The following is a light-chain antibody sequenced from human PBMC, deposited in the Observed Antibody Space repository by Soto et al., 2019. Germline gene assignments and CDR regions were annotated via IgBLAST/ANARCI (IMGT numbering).Light chain of an antibody. CDR3: QKYNSAPRT. CDR2: AAS. Sequence: DIPMTQSPSSLSASVRDRATITCRASQGISNYLAWYQRKPGKVPKLLIYAASTLQSGVPTRFSGSGSGTDFTLTISSLQPEDVATYYCQKYNSAPRTFGQGTKMEIK. V-gene: IGKV1-27*01. J-gene: IGKJ1*01. CDR1: QGISNY.